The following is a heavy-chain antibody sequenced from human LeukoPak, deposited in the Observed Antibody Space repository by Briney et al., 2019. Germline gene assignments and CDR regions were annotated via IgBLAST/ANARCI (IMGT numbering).Heavy chain of an antibody. J-gene: IGHJ5*02. CDR2: IYTSGST. CDR1: GSSISSYY. CDR3: ARVAAAHGFDP. V-gene: IGHV4-4*07. Sequence: SESLSLTCTVSGSSISSYYWSWIRQPAGKGLEWIGRIYTSGSTNYNPSLKSRVTMSVDTSKNQFSLKLSSVTAADTAVYYCARVAAAHGFDPWGQGTLVTVSS. D-gene: IGHD6-13*01.